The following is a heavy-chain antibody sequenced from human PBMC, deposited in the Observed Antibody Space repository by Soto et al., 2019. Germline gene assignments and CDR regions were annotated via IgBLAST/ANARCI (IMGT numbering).Heavy chain of an antibody. CDR3: ARDGRGGSYNYYYGMDV. CDR2: IYHSGST. D-gene: IGHD3-16*01. Sequence: NHSETLSLTCAVSGGSISSGGYSWSWIRQPPGKGLEWIGYIYHSGSTYYNPSPKSRVTISVDRSKNQFSLKLSSVTAADTAVYYCARDGRGGSYNYYYGMDVWGHGTTVTVSS. CDR1: GGSISSGGYS. V-gene: IGHV4-30-2*01. J-gene: IGHJ6*02.